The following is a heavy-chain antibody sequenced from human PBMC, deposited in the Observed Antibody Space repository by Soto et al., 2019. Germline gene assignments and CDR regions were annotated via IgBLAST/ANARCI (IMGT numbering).Heavy chain of an antibody. Sequence: GASVKVSCKASGFTFTSSAVQWVRQARGQRLEWIGWIVVGSGNTNYAQKFQERVTITRDMSTSTAYMELSSLRSEDTAVYYCAADRGSGYDYYYYYGMDVWGQGTTVTVSS. V-gene: IGHV1-58*01. J-gene: IGHJ6*02. CDR2: IVVGSGNT. CDR3: AADRGSGYDYYYYYGMDV. D-gene: IGHD5-12*01. CDR1: GFTFTSSA.